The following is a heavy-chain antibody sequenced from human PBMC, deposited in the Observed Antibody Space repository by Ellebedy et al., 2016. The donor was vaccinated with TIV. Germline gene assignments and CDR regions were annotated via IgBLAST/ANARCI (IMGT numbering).Heavy chain of an antibody. Sequence: PGGSLRLSCAASGFQFDRFGMHWIRQAPGKGLEWVTFIQYDGEKQYYEGSVKGRFTISKDFSTHTLYLQMDNLRPEDTAVYYCTRGANSAFESWGQGALVTVAA. CDR2: IQYDGEKQ. J-gene: IGHJ5*01. CDR3: TRGANSAFES. CDR1: GFQFDRFG. V-gene: IGHV3-30*02. D-gene: IGHD4-23*01.